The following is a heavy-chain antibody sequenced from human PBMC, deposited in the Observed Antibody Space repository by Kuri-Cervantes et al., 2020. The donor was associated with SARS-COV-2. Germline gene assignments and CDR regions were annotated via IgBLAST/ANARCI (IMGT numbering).Heavy chain of an antibody. CDR3: ARVDWATPRGPFDM. CDR1: GYTFTGYF. J-gene: IGHJ3*02. V-gene: IGHV1-2*02. D-gene: IGHD3/OR15-3a*01. Sequence: ASVQVSCKASGYTFTGYFIHWVRQAPGQGLEWMGWISPNSGGTNYAQKFQGRVTMSRDTSTSTASMELNRLTSDDTAIYYCARVDWATPRGPFDMWGQGTLVTVSS. CDR2: ISPNSGGT.